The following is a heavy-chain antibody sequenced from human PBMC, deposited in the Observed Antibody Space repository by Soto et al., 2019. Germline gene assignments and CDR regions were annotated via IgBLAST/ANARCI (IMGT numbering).Heavy chain of an antibody. CDR3: ARGPATAAGTAYYGMDL. J-gene: IGHJ6*02. D-gene: IGHD6-13*01. CDR2: ISTDGNT. CDR1: GFTFSSYD. V-gene: IGHV3-13*01. Sequence: HPGGSLRLSCAASGFTFSSYDMHWVRQGTGKGLEWVSGISTDGNTYYPDSVKGRFTISRENAKNSLYLQMNSLRAGDTAVYYCARGPATAAGTAYYGMDLWGQGTTVTVSS.